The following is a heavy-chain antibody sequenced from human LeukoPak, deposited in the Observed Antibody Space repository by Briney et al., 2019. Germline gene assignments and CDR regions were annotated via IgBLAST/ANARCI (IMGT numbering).Heavy chain of an antibody. V-gene: IGHV3-48*04. J-gene: IGHJ6*03. Sequence: GGSLRLSCAASGFTFSSYSMNWVRQAPGKGLEWVSYISSSSSTIYYADSVKGRFTISRDNAKNSLYLQMNSLRAEDTAVYYCARVATIGAYYYYYYVDVWGKGTTVTVSS. D-gene: IGHD5-12*01. CDR3: ARVATIGAYYYYYYVDV. CDR2: ISSSSSTI. CDR1: GFTFSSYS.